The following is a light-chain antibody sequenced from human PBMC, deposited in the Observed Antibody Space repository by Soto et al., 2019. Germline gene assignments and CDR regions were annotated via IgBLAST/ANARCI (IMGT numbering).Light chain of an antibody. CDR2: GAS. J-gene: IGKJ2*01. Sequence: EIVLTQSPGTLSLSPGERATLSCRASQSVSSSYLGWYQQKPGQAPRLLIYGASSRATGIPDRFSGSGSGTDFTLTISRLESEDFAVYYRQQYGSSPYTFGRGTKLEIK. CDR3: QQYGSSPYT. V-gene: IGKV3-20*01. CDR1: QSVSSSY.